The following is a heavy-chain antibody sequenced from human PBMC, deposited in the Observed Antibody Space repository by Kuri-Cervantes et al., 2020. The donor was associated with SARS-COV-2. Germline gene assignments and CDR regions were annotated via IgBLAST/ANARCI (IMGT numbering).Heavy chain of an antibody. CDR1: GFTFSSYS. Sequence: GSLRLSCAASGFTFSSYSMNWVRQAPGKGLEWVSSISSSSSYIYYADSVKGRFTISRDNAKNSLYLQMNSLRAEDTAVYYCARDPIYDYVWGSYRDDAFDIWGQGTMVTVSS. D-gene: IGHD3-16*01. V-gene: IGHV3-21*01. J-gene: IGHJ3*02. CDR2: ISSSSSYI. CDR3: ARDPIYDYVWGSYRDDAFDI.